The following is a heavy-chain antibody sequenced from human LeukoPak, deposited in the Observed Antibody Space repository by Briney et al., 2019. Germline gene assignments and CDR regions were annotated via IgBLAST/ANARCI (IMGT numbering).Heavy chain of an antibody. Sequence: GGSLRLSCAASGFTFSSYAMSWVRQAPGKGLEWVSAISGSGGSTYYADSVKGRFTISRDNSKSTLYLQMNSLRAEDTAVYYCAKIGLKGVAPIFDYWGQGTLVTVSS. CDR2: ISGSGGST. J-gene: IGHJ4*02. V-gene: IGHV3-23*01. CDR3: AKIGLKGVAPIFDY. CDR1: GFTFSSYA.